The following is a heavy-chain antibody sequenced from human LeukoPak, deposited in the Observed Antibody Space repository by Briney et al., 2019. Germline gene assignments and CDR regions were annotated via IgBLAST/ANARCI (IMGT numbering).Heavy chain of an antibody. CDR3: ARDLGHSGYDLYDY. V-gene: IGHV3-7*01. J-gene: IGHJ4*02. Sequence: GRTLRLSCAASGIAFSSYSMSCVRQAPGRGQEWVANMKQGGSENYYVASVKDRFTISRDNAKNSLYLQMNSLRAEDTAEYYCARDLGHSGYDLYDYWGQGTLVTVSS. CDR1: GIAFSSYS. CDR2: MKQGGSEN. D-gene: IGHD5-12*01.